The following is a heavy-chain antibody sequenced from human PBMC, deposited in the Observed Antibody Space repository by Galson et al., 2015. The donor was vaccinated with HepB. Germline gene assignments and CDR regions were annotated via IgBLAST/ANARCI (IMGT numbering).Heavy chain of an antibody. CDR1: GDSVSSNRAA. J-gene: IGHJ3*02. Sequence: CAISGDSVSSNRAAWNWIRQSPSRGPEWLGRTYYRSKWYNDYAVSVKSRITINPDTSKNQFSLQLNSVTPEDTAVYYCARDLRKQQLVLDAFDIWGQGTMVTVSS. CDR3: ARDLRKQQLVLDAFDI. D-gene: IGHD6-13*01. CDR2: TYYRSKWYN. V-gene: IGHV6-1*01.